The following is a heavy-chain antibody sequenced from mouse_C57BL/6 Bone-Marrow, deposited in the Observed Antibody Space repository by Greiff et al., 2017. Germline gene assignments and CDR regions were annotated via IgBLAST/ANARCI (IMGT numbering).Heavy chain of an antibody. J-gene: IGHJ2*01. CDR2: IDPANGNT. CDR1: GFNIKNTY. CDR3: APIYYGNY. V-gene: IGHV14-3*01. D-gene: IGHD2-1*01. Sequence: EVQLQQSVAELVRPGASVKLSCTASGFNIKNTYMHWVKQRPEQGLAWIGRIDPANGNTQYAPKFQGKATITADTSSNTAYLQLSSLTSVDTAISYFAPIYYGNYWGQGTTLTGSS.